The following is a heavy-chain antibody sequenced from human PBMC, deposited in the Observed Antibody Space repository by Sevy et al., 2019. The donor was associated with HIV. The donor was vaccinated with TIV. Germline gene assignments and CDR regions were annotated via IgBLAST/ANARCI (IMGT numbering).Heavy chain of an antibody. J-gene: IGHJ6*02. CDR3: ARVREGSYYYYGMDV. CDR1: GGSISSGGYY. Sequence: SETLSLTCTVSGGSISSGGYYWSWIRQHPGKGLEWIGYIYYSGSTYYNPSLKSRVTISVDTSKNQFSLKLSSVTAAETAVYYCARVREGSYYYYGMDVWGQGTTVTVSS. V-gene: IGHV4-31*03. CDR2: IYYSGST.